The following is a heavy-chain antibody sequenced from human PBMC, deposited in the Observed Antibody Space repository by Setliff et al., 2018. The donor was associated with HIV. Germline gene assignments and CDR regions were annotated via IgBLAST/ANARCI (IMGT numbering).Heavy chain of an antibody. Sequence: GGSLRLSCVASGFTFSTYAINWVRLAPGKGLEWVSSISGSGYPYYADSVKGRFTISRDNSKNTLFLQMNSLRPEDTAVYYCARDPILGGPDFFDYWGQGTLVTVSS. CDR3: ARDPILGGPDFFDY. CDR1: GFTFSTYA. V-gene: IGHV3-23*01. J-gene: IGHJ4*02. CDR2: ISGSGYP. D-gene: IGHD1-26*01.